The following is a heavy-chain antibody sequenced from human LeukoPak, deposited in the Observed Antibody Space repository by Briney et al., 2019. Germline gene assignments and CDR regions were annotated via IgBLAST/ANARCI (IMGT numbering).Heavy chain of an antibody. CDR3: ARDTYYDFWSGTHPYYYYYYMDV. Sequence: ASVKVSCKASGYTFTSYYMHWVRQAPGQGLEWMGIINPSGGSTSYAQKFQGRVTITTDESTSTAYMELSSLRSEDTAVYYCARDTYYDFWSGTHPYYYYYYMDVWGKGTTVTVSS. CDR1: GYTFTSYY. V-gene: IGHV1-46*01. CDR2: INPSGGST. D-gene: IGHD3-3*01. J-gene: IGHJ6*03.